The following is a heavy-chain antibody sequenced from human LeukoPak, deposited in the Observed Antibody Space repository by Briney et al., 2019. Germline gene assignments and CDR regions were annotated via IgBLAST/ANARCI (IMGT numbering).Heavy chain of an antibody. J-gene: IGHJ4*02. D-gene: IGHD1-7*01. CDR3: ARVITGTKDD. Sequence: ASVKVSCTASGYTFTSYGISWVRPAPGQVLEWMGWISAYNGNTNYAQKLQGRVTMTTDTSTSTAYMELRSLRSDDTAVYYCARVITGTKDDWGQGTLVTASS. CDR1: GYTFTSYG. V-gene: IGHV1-18*01. CDR2: ISAYNGNT.